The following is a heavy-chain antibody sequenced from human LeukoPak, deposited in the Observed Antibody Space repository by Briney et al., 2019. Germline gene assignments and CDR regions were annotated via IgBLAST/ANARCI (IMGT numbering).Heavy chain of an antibody. V-gene: IGHV1-69*06. Sequence: SVKVSCKASGGTFSSYAISWVRQAPGQRLEWMGGIIPIFGTANYAQKFQGRVTITADKSTSTAYMELSSLRSEDTAVYYCARGYCSSTSCEAFDIWGQGTMVTVSS. CDR3: ARGYCSSTSCEAFDI. CDR1: GGTFSSYA. D-gene: IGHD2-2*01. J-gene: IGHJ3*02. CDR2: IIPIFGTA.